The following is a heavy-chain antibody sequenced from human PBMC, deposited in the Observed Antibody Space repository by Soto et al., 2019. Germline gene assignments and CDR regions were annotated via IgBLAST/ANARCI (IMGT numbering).Heavy chain of an antibody. D-gene: IGHD1-26*01. J-gene: IGHJ6*02. V-gene: IGHV3-33*01. CDR3: AREPVGPDYAMDV. Sequence: QMQLVESGGGVVQPGTSLRLSCAASGFDFSSYGMHWVRQTPGKGLEWVAVLGFDGGGRYYADSVKGRFTISRDNSKKMLYLQMDSLRDEDPALYYCAREPVGPDYAMDVWGQGTTVTVSS. CDR1: GFDFSSYG. CDR2: LGFDGGGR.